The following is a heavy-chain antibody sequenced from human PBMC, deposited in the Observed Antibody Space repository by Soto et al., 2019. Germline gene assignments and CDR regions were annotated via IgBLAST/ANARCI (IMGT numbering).Heavy chain of an antibody. Sequence: GGSLRLSCAASGFTFSSYAMSWVRQAPGKGLEWVSGISGSGGSTCYADSVKGRFTISRDNAKNTLYLQMNSLRAEDTAVYYCARSSSSWYTPYFDYWGQGTLVTVSS. J-gene: IGHJ4*02. V-gene: IGHV3-23*01. CDR2: ISGSGGST. D-gene: IGHD6-13*01. CDR3: ARSSSSWYTPYFDY. CDR1: GFTFSSYA.